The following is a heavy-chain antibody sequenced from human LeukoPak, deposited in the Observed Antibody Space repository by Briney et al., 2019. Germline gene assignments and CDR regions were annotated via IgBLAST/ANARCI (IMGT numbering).Heavy chain of an antibody. V-gene: IGHV3-48*01. J-gene: IGHJ4*02. CDR3: AKDIAQGYTFGPIEQDY. CDR2: ISASATAI. CDR1: GFRFSGAG. D-gene: IGHD5-18*01. Sequence: GGSLRLSCAASGFRFSGAGMNWVRQAPGKEPEWISYISASATAIFYADSVEGRFTISRDNVKNSLFLQMSSLRAEDTAVYYCAKDIAQGYTFGPIEQDYWGQGTLVTVSS.